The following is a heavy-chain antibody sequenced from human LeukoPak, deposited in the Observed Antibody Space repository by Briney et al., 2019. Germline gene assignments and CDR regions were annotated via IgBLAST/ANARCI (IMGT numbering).Heavy chain of an antibody. CDR2: IKSKTDSGTT. CDR3: ATDVDYFDSSGYYSKYFQH. CDR1: GFTFINDW. V-gene: IGHV3-15*01. J-gene: IGHJ1*01. Sequence: GGSLRLSCAASGFTFINDWMSWVRQAPGKGLEWVGRIKSKTDSGTTDYAAPVKGRLTISRDDSKNTLFLQMNSLKTEDTAVYYCATDVDYFDSSGYYSKYFQHWGQGTLVTVSS. D-gene: IGHD3-22*01.